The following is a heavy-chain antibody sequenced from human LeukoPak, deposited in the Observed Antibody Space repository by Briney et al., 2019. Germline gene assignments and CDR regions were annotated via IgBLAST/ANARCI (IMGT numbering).Heavy chain of an antibody. CDR3: ARVRSGWYYAFDY. V-gene: IGHV3-53*01. J-gene: IGHJ4*02. Sequence: GGSLRLSCAASGFTVSSNYMSWVRQAPGKGLEWVSVIYSGGSTYYADSVKGRFTISRDNSKNTLYLQMNSLRAEDTAVYYCARVRSGWYYAFDYWGQGTLVTVSS. CDR1: GFTVSSNY. CDR2: IYSGGST. D-gene: IGHD6-19*01.